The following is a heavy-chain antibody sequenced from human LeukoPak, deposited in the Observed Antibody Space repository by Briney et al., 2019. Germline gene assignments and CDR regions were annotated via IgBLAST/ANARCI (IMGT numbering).Heavy chain of an antibody. Sequence: GASVKVSCKASGGTFSSYAISWVRQAPGQGLEWMGRIIPILGIANYAQKFQGRVTITADKSTSTAYMELSSLRSEDTAVYYCATLLEWLPYYYYGMDVWGQGTTVTVSS. V-gene: IGHV1-69*04. CDR1: GGTFSSYA. CDR2: IIPILGIA. J-gene: IGHJ6*02. D-gene: IGHD3-3*01. CDR3: ATLLEWLPYYYYGMDV.